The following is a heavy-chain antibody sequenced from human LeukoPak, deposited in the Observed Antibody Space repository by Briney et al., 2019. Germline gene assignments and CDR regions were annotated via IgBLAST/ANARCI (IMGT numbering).Heavy chain of an antibody. CDR3: ARDPYGSGGNRYYFDY. V-gene: IGHV3-33*01. CDR1: GFTFSSYG. D-gene: IGHD3-10*01. CDR2: IWYDGSNE. J-gene: IGHJ4*02. Sequence: GGSLRLSCAASGFTFSSYGMNWVRQAPGKGLEWVAVIWYDGSNEYYADSVKGRFTISRDNSKNTLYLQMNSLRAEDTAVYYCARDPYGSGGNRYYFDYWGQGTLVTVSS.